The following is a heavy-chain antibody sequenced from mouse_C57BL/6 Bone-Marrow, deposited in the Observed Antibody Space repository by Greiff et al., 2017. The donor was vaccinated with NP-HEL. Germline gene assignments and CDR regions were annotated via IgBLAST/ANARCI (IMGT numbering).Heavy chain of an antibody. V-gene: IGHV1-52*01. Sequence: QVQLQQPGAELVRPGSSVKLSCKASGYSFTSYWMHWVKQRPIKGLEWIGNIDPSDSETHYNQNFKDKATLTVDKSSSTAYLQLSSLTSEDSAVYYCAREGFAYWGPGTLVTVSA. J-gene: IGHJ3*01. CDR2: IDPSDSET. CDR1: GYSFTSYW. CDR3: AREGFAY.